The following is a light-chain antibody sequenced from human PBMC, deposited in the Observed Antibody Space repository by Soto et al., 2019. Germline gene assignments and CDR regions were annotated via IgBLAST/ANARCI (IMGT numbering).Light chain of an antibody. CDR1: QSVSSTN. V-gene: IGKV3-20*01. Sequence: EIMLTQSPGTLSLSPGERATLSCRASQSVSSTNLAWYQQKPGQAPRLLIYGASSRATGIPDRFSGSGSGTDFTLNISRLEPEDFVVYYCQQYGRSPLLTFGGGTKVEIK. CDR2: GAS. J-gene: IGKJ4*01. CDR3: QQYGRSPLLT.